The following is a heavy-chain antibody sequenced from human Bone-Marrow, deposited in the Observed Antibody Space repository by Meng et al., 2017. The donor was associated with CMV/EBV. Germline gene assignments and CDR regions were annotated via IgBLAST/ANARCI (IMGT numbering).Heavy chain of an antibody. Sequence: SVKVSCKASGGTFSSYAISWVRQAPGQGLEWMGGIIPIFGTANYAQKFQGRVTITTDESTSTAYMELSSLRSEDTAVYYCARVRRVRYFDLDYYYGMDVWGQGPTVTVSS. V-gene: IGHV1-69*05. CDR1: GGTFSSYA. D-gene: IGHD3-9*01. CDR2: IIPIFGTA. J-gene: IGHJ6*01. CDR3: ARVRRVRYFDLDYYYGMDV.